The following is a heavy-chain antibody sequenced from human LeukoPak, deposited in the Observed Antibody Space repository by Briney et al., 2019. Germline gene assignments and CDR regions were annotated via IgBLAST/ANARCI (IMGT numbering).Heavy chain of an antibody. CDR1: GFTFSSYG. D-gene: IGHD2-2*01. Sequence: SGGSLRLSCAASGFTFSSYGMHWVRQAPGKGLEWVAVISYDGSNKYYADSVKGRFTISRDNSKNTLYLQMNSLRAEDMAVYYCAKDGSSTSCPSDYWGQGTLVTVSS. CDR2: ISYDGSNK. J-gene: IGHJ4*02. CDR3: AKDGSSTSCPSDY. V-gene: IGHV3-30*18.